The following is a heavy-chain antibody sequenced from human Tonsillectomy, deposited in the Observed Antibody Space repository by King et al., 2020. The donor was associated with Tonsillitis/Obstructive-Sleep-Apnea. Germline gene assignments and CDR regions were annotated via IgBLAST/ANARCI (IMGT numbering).Heavy chain of an antibody. CDR1: GYTFTSYG. Sequence: VQLVESGAEVKNPGASVKVSCKASGYTFTSYGINWVRQAPGQGLEWMGWISAYSGNTNYAQKLQGRVSMTTDTSTNTAYMDLRSLRYDDTAVYYCARADPISAAGTFDPWDQGTLVTVSS. D-gene: IGHD6-13*01. CDR3: ARADPISAAGTFDP. V-gene: IGHV1-18*01. J-gene: IGHJ5*02. CDR2: ISAYSGNT.